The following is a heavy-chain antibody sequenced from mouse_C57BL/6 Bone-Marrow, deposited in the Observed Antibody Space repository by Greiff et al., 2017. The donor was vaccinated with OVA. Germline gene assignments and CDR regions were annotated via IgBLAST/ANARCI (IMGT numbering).Heavy chain of an antibody. CDR1: GYTFTDYN. J-gene: IGHJ1*03. CDR3: AREYWDFWYFDV. CDR2: INPNNGGT. V-gene: IGHV1-18*01. D-gene: IGHD4-1*01. Sequence: EVQLQQSGPELVKPGASVKIPCKASGYTFTDYNMDWVKQSHGKSLEWIGDINPNNGGTIYNQKFTGKATLTVDKSSSTAYMELRSLTSEDTAGYYCAREYWDFWYFDVWGTGTTVTVSS.